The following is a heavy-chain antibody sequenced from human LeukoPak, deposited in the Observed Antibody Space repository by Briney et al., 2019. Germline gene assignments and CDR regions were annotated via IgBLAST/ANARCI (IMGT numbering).Heavy chain of an antibody. V-gene: IGHV3-23*01. J-gene: IGHJ5*02. CDR1: GFTFSNYG. Sequence: GGSLRLSCAASGFTFSNYGMNWVRQAPGKGLEWVSGISGSGGSTYSADSVKGRFIISRDNSKSMLYLQMNSLRAEDTAVYYCASCVSQWPSWFDPWGQGTLVTVSS. CDR3: ASCVSQWPSWFDP. CDR2: ISGSGGST. D-gene: IGHD6-19*01.